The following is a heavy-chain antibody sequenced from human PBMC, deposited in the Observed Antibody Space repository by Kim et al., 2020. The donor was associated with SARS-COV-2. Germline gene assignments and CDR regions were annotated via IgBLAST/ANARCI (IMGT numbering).Heavy chain of an antibody. CDR3: ARDEYDACRYYGMDV. D-gene: IGHD3-3*01. V-gene: IGHV3-7*03. Sequence: GGSLRLSCAASGFTFSSYWMRWVRQAPGKGLEWVANIKRDGSEKYYVDSVKGRFTISRDNAKNSLYLQMNSLRDEDTAVYYCARDEYDACRYYGMDVWGQGTTVTVSS. CDR1: GFTFSSYW. CDR2: IKRDGSEK. J-gene: IGHJ6*02.